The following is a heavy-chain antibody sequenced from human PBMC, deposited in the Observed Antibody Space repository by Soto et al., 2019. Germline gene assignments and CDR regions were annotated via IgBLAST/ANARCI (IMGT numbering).Heavy chain of an antibody. V-gene: IGHV3-23*01. D-gene: IGHD5-18*01. CDR1: GFTFRSCG. J-gene: IGHJ4*02. CDR2: ISGTGGAT. Sequence: GGSLRLSCAASGFTFRSCGMSWVRQAPGKGLEWVSAISGTGGATNYAESVKGRFTISRDNSKDTLYLQMNSLRVEDTALYYCAKAAGSGSSYGYFESWGQGTLVTVSS. CDR3: AKAAGSGSSYGYFES.